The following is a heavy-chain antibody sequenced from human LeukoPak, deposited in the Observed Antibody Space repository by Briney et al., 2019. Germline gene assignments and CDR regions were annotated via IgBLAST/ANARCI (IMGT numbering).Heavy chain of an antibody. V-gene: IGHV1-69*13. CDR3: ARTVGAPYYFDY. CDR1: GYTFTRYA. J-gene: IGHJ4*02. CDR2: IIPIFGTA. D-gene: IGHD1-26*01. Sequence: GASVKVSCKASGYTFTRYAMYWVRQAPGQGLEWMGGIIPIFGTANYAQKFQGRVTITADESTSTAYMELSSLRSEDTAVYYCARTVGAPYYFDYWGQGTLVTVSS.